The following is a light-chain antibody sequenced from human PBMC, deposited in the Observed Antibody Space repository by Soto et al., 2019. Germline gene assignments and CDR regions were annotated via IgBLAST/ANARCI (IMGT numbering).Light chain of an antibody. CDR2: DAS. J-gene: IGKJ5*01. V-gene: IGKV3-11*01. CDR1: QSVSRY. CDR3: QQRSNWPPIT. Sequence: VVLTQSPDTLSVSPGERATLSCRASQSVSRYLAWYQQKPGQAPRLLIYDASNRATGIPARFSGSGSGTDFTLTISSLEPEDFAVYYCQQRSNWPPITFGQGTRLEIK.